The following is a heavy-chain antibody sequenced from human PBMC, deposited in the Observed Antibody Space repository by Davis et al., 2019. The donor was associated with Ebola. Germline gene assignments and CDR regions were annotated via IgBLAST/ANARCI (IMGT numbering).Heavy chain of an antibody. CDR3: AATKGDPIAVAGFDY. J-gene: IGHJ4*02. V-gene: IGHV1-18*01. CDR2: ISAYNGNT. CDR1: GYTFTSYG. Sequence: AASVKVSCKASGYTFTSYGISWVRQAPGQGLEWMGWISAYNGNTNYAQKLQGRVTMTTDTSTSTAYMELSSLRSEDTAVYYCAATKGDPIAVAGFDYWGQGTLVTVSS. D-gene: IGHD6-19*01.